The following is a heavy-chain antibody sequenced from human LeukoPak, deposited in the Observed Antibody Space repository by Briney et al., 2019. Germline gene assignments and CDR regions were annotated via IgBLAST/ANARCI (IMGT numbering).Heavy chain of an antibody. CDR3: ARLYGGWH. D-gene: IGHD3-10*02. J-gene: IGHJ4*02. CDR1: GFTFSSYA. CDR2: ISYDGSNK. Sequence: GGSLRLSCTASGFTFSSYAMHWVRQAPGKGLEWVAVISYDGSNKYYADSVKGRFTISRDNSKNTLYLQMNSLRAEDTAVYYCARLYGGWHWGQGTLVTVSS. V-gene: IGHV3-30-3*01.